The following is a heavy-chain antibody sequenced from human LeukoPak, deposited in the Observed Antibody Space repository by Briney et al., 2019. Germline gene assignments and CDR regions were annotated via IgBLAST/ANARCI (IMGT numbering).Heavy chain of an antibody. Sequence: GGSLRLSCAVSGFTFSAYSMNWVRQAPGKGLEWVSSIASGDFVYFADSLKGRFTISRDNAKSSLYLQMNSLRAEDTAVYYCARGGFNMVRGVIIPSNSYYYYMDIWGKGTTVTVSS. J-gene: IGHJ6*03. CDR1: GFTFSAYS. CDR2: IASGDFV. V-gene: IGHV3-21*01. CDR3: ARGGFNMVRGVIIPSNSYYYYMDI. D-gene: IGHD3-10*01.